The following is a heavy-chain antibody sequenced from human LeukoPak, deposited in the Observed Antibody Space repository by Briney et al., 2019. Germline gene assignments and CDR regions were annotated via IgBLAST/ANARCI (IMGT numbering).Heavy chain of an antibody. CDR1: GGSISSHY. Sequence: NPSETLSLTCTVSGGSISSHYWSWIRQPPGKGLEWIGYTYYSGSTNYNPSLKSRVTISVDTSKNLFSLKLSSVTAADTAVYYRARDPGDFWNGYRGYFDYWGQGTLVTVSS. CDR2: TYYSGST. J-gene: IGHJ4*02. D-gene: IGHD3-3*01. CDR3: ARDPGDFWNGYRGYFDY. V-gene: IGHV4-59*11.